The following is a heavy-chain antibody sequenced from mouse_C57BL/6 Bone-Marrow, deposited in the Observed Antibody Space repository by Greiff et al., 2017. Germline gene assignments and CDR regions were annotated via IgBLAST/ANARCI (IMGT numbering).Heavy chain of an antibody. CDR1: GYTFTSYG. J-gene: IGHJ2*01. D-gene: IGHD2-1*01. Sequence: VKLVESGAELARPGASVKLSCKASGYTFTSYGISWVKQRPGQGLEWIGEIYPRSGNTYYNEKFKGKATLTADKSSSTAYMELRSLTSEDSAVYFCAREGLPYFDYWGQGTTLTVSS. V-gene: IGHV1-81*01. CDR3: AREGLPYFDY. CDR2: IYPRSGNT.